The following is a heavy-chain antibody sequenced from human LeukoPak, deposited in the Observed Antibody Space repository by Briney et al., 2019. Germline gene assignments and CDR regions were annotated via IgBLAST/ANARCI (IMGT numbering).Heavy chain of an antibody. CDR3: ARDPPRGSCIDY. CDR1: GFTFSSYS. CDR2: ISSSSSYI. Sequence: GGSLRLSCAASGFTFSSYSMNWVRQAPGKGLEWVSSISSSSSYIYYADSVKGRFTISRDNAKNSLYLQLNSLRAEDTAVYYCARDPPRGSCIDYWGQGTLVTVSS. J-gene: IGHJ4*02. V-gene: IGHV3-21*01. D-gene: IGHD2-15*01.